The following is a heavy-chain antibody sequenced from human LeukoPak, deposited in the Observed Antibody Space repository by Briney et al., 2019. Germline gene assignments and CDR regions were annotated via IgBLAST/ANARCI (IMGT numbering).Heavy chain of an antibody. J-gene: IGHJ6*02. CDR2: ISGSGGST. D-gene: IGHD6-19*01. Sequence: GGSLRLSCAASGFTFSSYAMSWVRQAPGKGLEWVSAISGSGGSTYYADSVKGRFTISRDNSKNTLYLQMNSLRAEDMAVYYCAKDLPNSSGWHFVGMDVWGQGTTVTVSS. V-gene: IGHV3-23*01. CDR3: AKDLPNSSGWHFVGMDV. CDR1: GFTFSSYA.